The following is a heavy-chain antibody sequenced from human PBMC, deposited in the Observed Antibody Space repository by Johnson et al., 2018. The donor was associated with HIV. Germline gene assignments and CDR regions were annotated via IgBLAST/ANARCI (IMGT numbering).Heavy chain of an antibody. CDR3: ARGIRFVEAGRENDGFDI. V-gene: IGHV3-33*01. D-gene: IGHD4-17*01. J-gene: IGHJ3*02. CDR1: GFTFSNYG. Sequence: QVQLVESGGGVVQPGRSLRLSCAASGFTFSNYGMHWVRQAPGKGLEWVAVIWYDGSNKYYADSAKGRFTISRDNSKNTLFLQMNSLRTEDTAVYYCARGIRFVEAGRENDGFDIWGQGTMVTVSS. CDR2: IWYDGSNK.